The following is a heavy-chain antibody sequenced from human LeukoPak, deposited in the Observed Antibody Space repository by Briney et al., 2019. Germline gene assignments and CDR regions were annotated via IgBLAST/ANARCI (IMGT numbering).Heavy chain of an antibody. D-gene: IGHD3-10*01. J-gene: IGHJ4*02. V-gene: IGHV3-49*04. CDR3: TRVNVLLWFGELFFDY. CDR2: IRSKAYGGTT. CDR1: GFTFGDYA. Sequence: SGGSLRLSCTASGFTFGDYAMSWVRQAPGKGLEWVGFIRSKAYGGTTEYTASVKGRFTISRDDSKSIAYLQMNSLKTEDTAVYYCTRVNVLLWFGELFFDYRGQGTLVTVSS.